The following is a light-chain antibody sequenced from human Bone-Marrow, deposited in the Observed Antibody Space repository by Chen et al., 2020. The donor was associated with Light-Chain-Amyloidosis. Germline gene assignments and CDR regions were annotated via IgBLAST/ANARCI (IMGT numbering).Light chain of an antibody. Sequence: QSALTQPASVSGSPGQSITISCTGTSGDVGTYNYVSWYQQHPGKAPKVMIYAVSTRPSGVSYRFSGSKSGNTASLTISGLQAEDEADYYCSSFTSSSSYVFGPGTKVTVL. V-gene: IGLV2-14*01. CDR2: AVS. CDR1: SGDVGTYNY. CDR3: SSFTSSSSYV. J-gene: IGLJ1*01.